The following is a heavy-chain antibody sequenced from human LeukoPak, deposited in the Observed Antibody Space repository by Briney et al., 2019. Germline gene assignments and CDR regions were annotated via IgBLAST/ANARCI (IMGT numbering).Heavy chain of an antibody. D-gene: IGHD3/OR15-3a*01. CDR3: ARQTGSGLFILP. V-gene: IGHV4-4*07. CDR2: IYTSGST. CDR1: GGSIRSYY. J-gene: IGHJ4*02. Sequence: SETLSLTCTVSGGSIRSYYWSWIRQPAGKGLEWLGRIYTSGSTNYNPSLNSQVTMSIDTSKNQFSLKLTSVTAADTAVYYCARQTGSGLFILPGGQGTLVTVSS.